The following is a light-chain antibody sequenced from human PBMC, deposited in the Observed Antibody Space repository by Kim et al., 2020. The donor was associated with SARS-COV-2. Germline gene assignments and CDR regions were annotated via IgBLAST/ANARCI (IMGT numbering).Light chain of an antibody. V-gene: IGLV2-14*01. CDR3: NSYTSSSTLV. CDR1: SSDVGGYNY. Sequence: QSALTQPASVSGSPGQSITISCTGTSSDVGGYNYVSWYQQHPGKAPKLMIYDVSKRPSGVSNRFSASKSGNTASLTISGLQAEDEADYYCNSYTSSSTLVFGGGTQLTVL. J-gene: IGLJ3*02. CDR2: DVS.